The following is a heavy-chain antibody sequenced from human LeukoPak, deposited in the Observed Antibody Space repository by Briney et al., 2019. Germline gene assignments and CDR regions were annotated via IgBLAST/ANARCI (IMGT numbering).Heavy chain of an antibody. J-gene: IGHJ4*02. D-gene: IGHD1-26*01. CDR1: GFTFSSYA. V-gene: IGHV3-23*01. CDR3: AKDRSGSYSGLDY. CDR2: ISGSGGST. Sequence: PGGSLRLSCAASGFTFSSYAMSWVRQAPGKGLEWVSVISGSGGSTYYADSVKGRFTISRDSPKNTLYLQMNSLRAEDTAVYYCAKDRSGSYSGLDYWGQGTLVTVSS.